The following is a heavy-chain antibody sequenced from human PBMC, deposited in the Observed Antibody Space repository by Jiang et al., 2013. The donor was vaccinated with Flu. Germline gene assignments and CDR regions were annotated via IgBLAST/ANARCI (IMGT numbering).Heavy chain of an antibody. V-gene: IGHV3-48*02. CDR1: GFTFSSYS. Sequence: VQLVESGGGLVQPGGSLRLSCAASGFTFSSYSMNWVRQAPGKGLEWVSYISSSSSTIYYADSVKGRFTISRDNAKNSLYLQMNSLRDEGTAVYYCARDRSGWYWGYFDYWGQGTLVTVSS. CDR3: ARDRSGWYWGYFDY. D-gene: IGHD6-19*01. J-gene: IGHJ4*02. CDR2: ISSSSSTI.